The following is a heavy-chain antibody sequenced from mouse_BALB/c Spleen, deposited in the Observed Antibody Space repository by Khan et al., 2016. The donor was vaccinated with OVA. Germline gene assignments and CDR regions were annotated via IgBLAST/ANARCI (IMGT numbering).Heavy chain of an antibody. CDR3: ARFYDPYYAIDY. J-gene: IGHJ4*01. D-gene: IGHD2-3*01. CDR2: IWAGGSA. CDR1: GFSLTSYG. Sequence: QVQLKQSGPGLVAPSQSLSITCTVSGFSLTSYGVHWVRQPPGKGLEWLGVIWAGGSANYNSALVSRLSTCKDNSKSQVFLKMNSLQTDDTAMYYCARFYDPYYAIDYWGQGTSVTVSS. V-gene: IGHV2-9*02.